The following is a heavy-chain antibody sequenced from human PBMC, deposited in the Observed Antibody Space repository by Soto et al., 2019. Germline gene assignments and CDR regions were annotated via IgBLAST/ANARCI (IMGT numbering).Heavy chain of an antibody. CDR1: GFTFSNYA. CDR3: ARDCARTSCSVWKL. D-gene: IGHD2-2*01. V-gene: IGHV3-23*01. Sequence: EVQLLESGGGLVQPGESLRLSCAASGFTFSNYAMTRVRQAPGKGLEWVSGITGSSETTYYADSVKGRFTISRDNSKNTVSLQMNGLRAEDSAVYYCARDCARTSCSVWKLWGQGTLVTVSP. J-gene: IGHJ4*02. CDR2: ITGSSETT.